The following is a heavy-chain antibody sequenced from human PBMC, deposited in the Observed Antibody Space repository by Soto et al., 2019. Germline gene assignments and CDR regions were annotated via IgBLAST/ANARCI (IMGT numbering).Heavy chain of an antibody. V-gene: IGHV3-48*01. Sequence: EVQLVESGGGLVQPGGSLRLSCVASGLTLSRYSMNWVRQAPGKGLEWVSYISRSSSTIYYADSVKGRFTISRDNAENSLYLQRNSLRAEDTAVYYCARDLAGGIPDYWGPGIRVTVSS. CDR3: ARDLAGGIPDY. CDR1: GLTLSRYS. D-gene: IGHD6-13*01. J-gene: IGHJ4*02. CDR2: ISRSSSTI.